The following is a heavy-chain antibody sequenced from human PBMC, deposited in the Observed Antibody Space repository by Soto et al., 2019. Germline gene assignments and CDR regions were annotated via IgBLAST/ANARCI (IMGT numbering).Heavy chain of an antibody. J-gene: IGHJ4*02. Sequence: PGGSLRLSCAASGFTFSSYAMSWVRQAPGKGLEWVSAISSNGGSTYYANSVKGRFTVSRDNSKNTLYLQMGSLRAEDMAVYYCARSASGYYDFWSGPGYWGQGTLVTVSS. CDR3: ARSASGYYDFWSGPGY. D-gene: IGHD3-3*01. CDR2: ISSNGGST. CDR1: GFTFSSYA. V-gene: IGHV3-64*01.